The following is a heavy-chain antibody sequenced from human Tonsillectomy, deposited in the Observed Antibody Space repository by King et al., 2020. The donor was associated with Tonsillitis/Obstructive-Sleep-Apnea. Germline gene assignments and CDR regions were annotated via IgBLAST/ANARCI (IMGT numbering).Heavy chain of an antibody. D-gene: IGHD6-13*01. CDR3: ARMKQQVVRTYYYYMDV. J-gene: IGHJ6*03. CDR2: IFSNDEK. Sequence: VTLKESGPVLVKPTETLTLTCTVSGFSLSNPRMGVSWIRQPPGKALEWLALIFSNDEKSYSTSLKSRLTISKDTSKSQVVLTMSNMDPVETGTYYCARMKQQVVRTYYYYMDVWGKGTTVTVSS. V-gene: IGHV2-26*01. CDR1: GFSLSNPRMG.